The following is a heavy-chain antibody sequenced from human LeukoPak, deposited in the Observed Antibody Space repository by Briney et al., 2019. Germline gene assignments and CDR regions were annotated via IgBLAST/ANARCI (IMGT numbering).Heavy chain of an antibody. V-gene: IGHV3-21*01. CDR3: AREAWTMADAFDI. CDR2: ISSSSSYI. Sequence: PGGSLRLSCAASGFTLSSYSMNWVRQAPGKGLEWVSSISSSSSYIYYADSVKGRFTISRDNAKNSLYLQMNSLRAEDTAVYYCAREAWTMADAFDIWGQGTMVTVSS. CDR1: GFTLSSYS. D-gene: IGHD3/OR15-3a*01. J-gene: IGHJ3*02.